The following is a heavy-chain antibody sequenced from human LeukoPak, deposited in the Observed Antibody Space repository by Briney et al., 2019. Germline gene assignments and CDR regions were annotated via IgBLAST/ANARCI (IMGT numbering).Heavy chain of an antibody. D-gene: IGHD4-17*01. CDR2: ISNSGDRI. CDR1: VFMSTLYS. Sequence: GGSLRLSCAASVFMSTLYSMSWVRESPGKGLELISYISNSGDRIYYADSVKVRFTISRDNSKNTLYLQMKSLRAEDTAVYYSAKGSISYGDYVPNFDYWGQGTLVTVSS. CDR3: AKGSISYGDYVPNFDY. J-gene: IGHJ4*02. V-gene: IGHV3-23*01.